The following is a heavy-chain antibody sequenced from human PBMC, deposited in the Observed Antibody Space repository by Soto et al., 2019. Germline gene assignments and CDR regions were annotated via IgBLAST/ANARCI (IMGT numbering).Heavy chain of an antibody. D-gene: IGHD2-2*01. CDR1: GLTFRNYA. CDR2: VSGNGGET. J-gene: IGHJ4*02. CDR3: AKGGHQSFFDY. V-gene: IGHV3-23*01. Sequence: EVQLLESGGGLVQPGGSLRLSCAASGLTFRNYAMTWVRQAPGKGPEWVSTVSGNGGETFYADSVKGQFTISRDNSKDTFYLIMKSLRVEDTAVYYCAKGGHQSFFDYWGQGTPVAVSS.